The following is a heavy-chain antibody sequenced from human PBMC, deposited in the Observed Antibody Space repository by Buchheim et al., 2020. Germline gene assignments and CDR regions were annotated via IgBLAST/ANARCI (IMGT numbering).Heavy chain of an antibody. CDR1: GYTFTSYY. J-gene: IGHJ6*02. V-gene: IGHV1-46*01. Sequence: QVKLVQSGAEVKKPGASLKVSCKASGYTFTSYYIHWVRQAPGQGLEWMGISNPSGGPTTYAQKFQGRVTMPRDTSTRTVYLELSSLRSEDTAVYYCARQGFWSGLGMDVWGQGTT. CDR3: ARQGFWSGLGMDV. CDR2: SNPSGGPT. D-gene: IGHD3-3*01.